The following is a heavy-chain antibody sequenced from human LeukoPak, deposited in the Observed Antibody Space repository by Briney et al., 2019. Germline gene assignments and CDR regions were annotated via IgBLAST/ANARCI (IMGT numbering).Heavy chain of an antibody. CDR1: GFTFSSYS. D-gene: IGHD1-26*01. CDR3: ASGNAVDY. CDR2: ISSSSSYI. Sequence: PGGSLRLSCAASGFTFSSYSMNWVRQAPGKGLEWVSSISSSSSYIYYADSVKGRFTISRDNAKNSLYLQMNSLRVEDTALYYCASGNAVDYWGRGTLVTVSS. J-gene: IGHJ4*02. V-gene: IGHV3-21*01.